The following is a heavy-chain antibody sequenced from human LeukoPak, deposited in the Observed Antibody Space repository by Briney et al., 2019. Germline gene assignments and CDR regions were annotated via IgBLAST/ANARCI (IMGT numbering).Heavy chain of an antibody. V-gene: IGHV1-2*02. CDR1: GYTFTGYY. Sequence: ASVKGSCKASGYTFTGYYMHWVRQAPGQGLEWMGWINPNSGGTNYAQKFQGRVTMTRDTSISTAYMELSRLRSDDTAVYYCARDEGKTTGAAFDIWGQGTMVTVSS. CDR3: ARDEGKTTGAAFDI. CDR2: INPNSGGT. D-gene: IGHD4-11*01. J-gene: IGHJ3*02.